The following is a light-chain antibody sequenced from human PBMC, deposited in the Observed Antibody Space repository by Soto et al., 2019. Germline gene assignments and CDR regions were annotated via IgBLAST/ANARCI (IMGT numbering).Light chain of an antibody. CDR3: QHSDPPYR. J-gene: IGKJ2*03. CDR2: LAS. Sequence: DIQMTQSPSTLSASVGDRITISCRASQRISPWLSWFQQKPGKAPKLLIFLASRLQSGVPSRFSGSGSETEFTLTINSLQPDDFGTYYCQHSDPPYRFGQGTKLEIK. V-gene: IGKV1-5*03. CDR1: QRISPW.